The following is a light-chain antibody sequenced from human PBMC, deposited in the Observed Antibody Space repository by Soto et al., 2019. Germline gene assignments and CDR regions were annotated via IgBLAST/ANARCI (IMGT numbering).Light chain of an antibody. CDR2: IAS. Sequence: DIQMAQSPSSLSASVGDRVTITCRASQSITHYLNWYHQKPGRAPKLLFYIASSLQRGVQSRFSGRGSGTDFTLTISSLQPEDFATYYCQQTYSFPRTFGQGTRVEI. J-gene: IGKJ1*01. V-gene: IGKV1-39*01. CDR3: QQTYSFPRT. CDR1: QSITHY.